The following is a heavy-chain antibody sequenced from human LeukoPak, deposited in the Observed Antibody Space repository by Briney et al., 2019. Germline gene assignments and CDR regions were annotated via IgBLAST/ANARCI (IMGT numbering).Heavy chain of an antibody. J-gene: IGHJ5*02. CDR2: ISSSSSYI. CDR1: GFTFSSCS. Sequence: GSLRLSCAASGFTFSSCSMNWVRQAPGKGLEWVSSISSSSSYIYYADSVKGRFTISRDNAKNSLYLQMNSLRAEDTAVYYCAGGLGYCSSTSCRTPPNWFDPWGQGTLVTVSS. V-gene: IGHV3-21*01. CDR3: AGGLGYCSSTSCRTPPNWFDP. D-gene: IGHD2-2*01.